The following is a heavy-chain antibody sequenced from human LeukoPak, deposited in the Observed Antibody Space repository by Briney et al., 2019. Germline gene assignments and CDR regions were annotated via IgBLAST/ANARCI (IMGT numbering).Heavy chain of an antibody. V-gene: IGHV3-30*02. Sequence: GGSLRHSCAASGFTFSSYGMHWVRQAPGKGLEWVAFIRYDGSNKYYADSVKGRFTISRDNSKNSLYLQMNSLRAEDTAVYYCARARYCSGGSCSDDAFDIWGQGTMVTVSS. CDR3: ARARYCSGGSCSDDAFDI. D-gene: IGHD2-15*01. CDR1: GFTFSSYG. J-gene: IGHJ3*02. CDR2: IRYDGSNK.